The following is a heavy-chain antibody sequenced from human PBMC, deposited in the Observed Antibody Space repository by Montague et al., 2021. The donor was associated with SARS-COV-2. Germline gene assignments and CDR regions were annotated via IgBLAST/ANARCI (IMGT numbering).Heavy chain of an antibody. CDR2: IYYSGST. V-gene: IGHV4-59*08. CDR3: ARRARGYCSGGSCYSCLDY. D-gene: IGHD2-15*01. CDR1: GGSISSYY. J-gene: IGHJ4*02. Sequence: SETLSLTCTVSGGSISSYYWSWIRQPPGKGLEWIGYIYYSGSTNYKPSLKSRVTISVDTSKNQFSLKLSSVTAADTAVYYCARRARGYCSGGSCYSCLDYWGQGTLVTVSS.